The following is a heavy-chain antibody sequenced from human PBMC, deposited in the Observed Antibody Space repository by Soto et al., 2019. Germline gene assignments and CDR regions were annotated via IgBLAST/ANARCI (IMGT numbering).Heavy chain of an antibody. J-gene: IGHJ6*02. CDR1: GGSISSYY. D-gene: IGHD2-21*02. CDR3: ARDLWGYCGTDCYPLDV. V-gene: IGHV4-59*01. Sequence: SETLSLTCTVSGGSISSYYWSWIRQPPGKGLEWIGYMYNTGSTIYNPSLKSRDNISVDTSKNQFSLKMNSVTAADTAVYYCARDLWGYCGTDCYPLDVWGQGTTVTVS. CDR2: MYNTGST.